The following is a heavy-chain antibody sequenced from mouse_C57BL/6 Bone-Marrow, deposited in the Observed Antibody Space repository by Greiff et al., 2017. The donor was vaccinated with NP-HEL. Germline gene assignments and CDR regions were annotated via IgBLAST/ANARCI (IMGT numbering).Heavy chain of an antibody. Sequence: QVQLQQSGAELVRPGTSVKMSCKASGYTFTNYWIGWAKQRPGHGLEWIGDIYPGGGYTNYNEKFKGKATLTADKSSSTAYMQFSSLTAEDSAIYYCAREGSGIYYFDYWGQGTTLTVSS. J-gene: IGHJ2*01. D-gene: IGHD3-3*01. CDR3: AREGSGIYYFDY. CDR1: GYTFTNYW. V-gene: IGHV1-63*01. CDR2: IYPGGGYT.